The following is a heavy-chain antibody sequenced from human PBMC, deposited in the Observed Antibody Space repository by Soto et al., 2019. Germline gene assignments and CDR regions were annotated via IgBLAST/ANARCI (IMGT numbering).Heavy chain of an antibody. J-gene: IGHJ4*02. Sequence: PSETLSLTCAVYGGSFSGYYWNWIRQPPGKGLEWIGEINHSGSTNYNPSLKSRVTISLDTSTNQYSLRLSSVTAADTAVYYCATAFYNFWSGFSQKYYFDYWGQGTLVTVSS. CDR1: GGSFSGYY. D-gene: IGHD3-3*01. V-gene: IGHV4-34*01. CDR2: INHSGST. CDR3: ATAFYNFWSGFSQKYYFDY.